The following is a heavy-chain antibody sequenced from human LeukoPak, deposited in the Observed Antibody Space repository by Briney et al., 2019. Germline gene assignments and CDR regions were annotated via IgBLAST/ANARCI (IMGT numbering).Heavy chain of an antibody. D-gene: IGHD3-9*01. V-gene: IGHV3-23*01. CDR2: ISVSGGST. CDR3: AKGAVLRYFDWLSNWFDP. Sequence: GGSLRVSCAASGFTVSSYAMSWVRQAPGKGLGWVSAISVSGGSTYYADSVKCRFTISRDNSKNTLYLQMNSLRAEDTAVYYCAKGAVLRYFDWLSNWFDPWGQGTLVTVSS. CDR1: GFTVSSYA. J-gene: IGHJ5*02.